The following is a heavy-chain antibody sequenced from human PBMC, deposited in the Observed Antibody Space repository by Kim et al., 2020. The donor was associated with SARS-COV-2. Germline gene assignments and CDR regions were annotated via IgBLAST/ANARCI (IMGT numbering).Heavy chain of an antibody. J-gene: IGHJ4*02. CDR1: GFTYNTYV. CDR2: ISGSSGAI. CDR3: VRGANSDY. V-gene: IGHV3-48*02. Sequence: GGSLRLSCAASGFTYNTYVMNWVRQAPGKGLEWVSSISGSSGAIYYSDSVKGRFTISRDNGKKSLYLQMNSLRDEDTAAYYCVRGANSDYWGKGTLVTV.